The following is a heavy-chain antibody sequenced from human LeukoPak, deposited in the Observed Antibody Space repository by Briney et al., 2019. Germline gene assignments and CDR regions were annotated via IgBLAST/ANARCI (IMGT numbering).Heavy chain of an antibody. CDR3: ARGYYDSRGYRLFDH. Sequence: PSETLALTCTVSGASISSYYWSWIRQPPGKGLEWIGYIYYSGSTNYNPSLKSRVTISVDTSKNQFSLRLSSVTAADTAMYYCARGYYDSRGYRLFDHWGQGTLVTVSS. V-gene: IGHV4-59*01. J-gene: IGHJ4*02. CDR1: GASISSYY. CDR2: IYYSGST. D-gene: IGHD3-22*01.